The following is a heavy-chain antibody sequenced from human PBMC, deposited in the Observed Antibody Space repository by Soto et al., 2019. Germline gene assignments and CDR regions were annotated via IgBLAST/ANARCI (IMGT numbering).Heavy chain of an antibody. D-gene: IGHD2-8*02. CDR3: TGEVASGY. J-gene: IGHJ4*02. V-gene: IGHV3-30*03. CDR1: GFTVSTFG. Sequence: QVQLVESGGGVVQPGRSLRLSCAVSGFTVSTFGMHWVRQAPGKGLEWVAVISRDGGTKFYADSVKGRLTISRDNSRNTLFLEMNSLRGDDMAVYYCTGEVASGYWGQGTIVTVSS. CDR2: ISRDGGTK.